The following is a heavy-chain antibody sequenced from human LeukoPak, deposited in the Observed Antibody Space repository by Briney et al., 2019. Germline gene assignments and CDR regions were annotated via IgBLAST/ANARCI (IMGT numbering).Heavy chain of an antibody. V-gene: IGHV4-59*12. CDR2: IYYSGST. CDR1: GGSISSYY. Sequence: SETLSLTCTVSGGSISSYYWSWIRQPPGKGLEWIGYIYYSGSTYYNPSLKSRVTISVDTSKNQFSLKLSSVTAADTAVYYCARASGSSWYGYFDYWGQGTLVTVSS. J-gene: IGHJ4*02. CDR3: ARASGSSWYGYFDY. D-gene: IGHD6-13*01.